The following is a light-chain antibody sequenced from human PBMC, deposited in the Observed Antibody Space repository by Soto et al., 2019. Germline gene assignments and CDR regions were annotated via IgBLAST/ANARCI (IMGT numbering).Light chain of an antibody. CDR1: RSDVGGYNY. J-gene: IGLJ2*01. CDR2: DVS. V-gene: IGLV2-14*03. Sequence: QSALTQPASVSGSPGQSITISCTGTRSDVGGYNYVPWYQQHPGKAPKLMIYDVSNRPSGVSNRFSGSKSGNTASLTISGLQAEDEADYYCSSYTSSSTLVVFGGGTQLTVL. CDR3: SSYTSSSTLVV.